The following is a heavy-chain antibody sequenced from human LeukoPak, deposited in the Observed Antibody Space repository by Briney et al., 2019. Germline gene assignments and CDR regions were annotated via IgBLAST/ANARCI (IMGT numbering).Heavy chain of an antibody. CDR3: AKYYDFWSGYSDAFDI. CDR2: ISTSGGNT. J-gene: IGHJ3*02. CDR1: GFTFNNYA. Sequence: GGSLRLSCAASGFTFNNYAMTWVRQAPGKGLEWVSSISTSGGNTYYADSVKGRFTISRDNSKNMLYLQMNSLRAEDTAVYYCAKYYDFWSGYSDAFDIWGQGTMVTVSS. V-gene: IGHV3-23*01. D-gene: IGHD3-3*01.